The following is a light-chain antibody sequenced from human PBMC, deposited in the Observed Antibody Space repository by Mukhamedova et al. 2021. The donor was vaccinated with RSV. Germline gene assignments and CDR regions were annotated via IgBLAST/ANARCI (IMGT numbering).Light chain of an antibody. CDR2: GNS. V-gene: IGLV1-50*01. CDR1: MGGASA. CDR3: STWDYRLSAHV. Sequence: MGGASAVGWYRQTSHGAPKTVMLGNSLPSGIPDRFSGSRSGTTASLTISGLQPEDEATYYCSTWDYRLSAHVFGGGTTLAVL. J-gene: IGLJ3*02.